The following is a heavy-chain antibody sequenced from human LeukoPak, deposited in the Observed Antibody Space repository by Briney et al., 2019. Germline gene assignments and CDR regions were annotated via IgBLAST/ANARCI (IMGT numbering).Heavy chain of an antibody. J-gene: IGHJ4*02. CDR2: ISTSGST. V-gene: IGHV4-4*07. CDR1: GGYISSYY. Sequence: SETLSLTCSVSGGYISSYYWSWIRQPAGTGLESIGHISTSGSTNYNPSLKSRVTMSVDTSKNQFSLKLSPVTAADTAVYYCATRKLGNDYWGQGTLVTVSS. CDR3: ATRKLGNDY. D-gene: IGHD7-27*01.